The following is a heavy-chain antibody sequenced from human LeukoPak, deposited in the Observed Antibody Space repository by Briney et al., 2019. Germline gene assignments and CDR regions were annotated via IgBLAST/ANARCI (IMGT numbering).Heavy chain of an antibody. D-gene: IGHD3-3*02. CDR1: GFTFSSYW. CDR3: AKDIFGKTTSTQQFDY. J-gene: IGHJ4*02. CDR2: IKQDGSEK. Sequence: PGGSLRLSCAASGFTFSSYWMSWVRQAPGKGLEWVANIKQDGSEKYYVDSVKGRFTISRDNSKNSLFLQMNSLRIEDTALYYCAKDIFGKTTSTQQFDYWGQGTLVTVSS. V-gene: IGHV3-7*03.